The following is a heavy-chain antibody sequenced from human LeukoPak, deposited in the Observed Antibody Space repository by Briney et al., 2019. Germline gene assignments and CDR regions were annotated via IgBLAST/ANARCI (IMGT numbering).Heavy chain of an antibody. Sequence: SETLSPTCAVSGGSISSSNWWSWVRQPPGKGLEWIGSIYHSGSTNYNPSLKSRVTISVDTSKNQFSLKLSSVTAADTAVYYCARARYYDFWSGYPTRYYMDVWGKGTTVTVSS. V-gene: IGHV4-4*02. CDR2: IYHSGST. CDR3: ARARYYDFWSGYPTRYYMDV. D-gene: IGHD3-3*01. CDR1: GGSISSSNW. J-gene: IGHJ6*03.